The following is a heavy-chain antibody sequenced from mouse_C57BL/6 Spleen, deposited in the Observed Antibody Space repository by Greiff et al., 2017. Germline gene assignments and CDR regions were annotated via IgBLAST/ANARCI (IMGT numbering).Heavy chain of an antibody. V-gene: IGHV1-52*01. CDR3: ARGIYGNYEGNYFDY. J-gene: IGHJ2*01. D-gene: IGHD2-1*01. CDR1: GYTFTSYW. Sequence: QVQLQQPGAELVRPGSSVKLSCKASGYTFTSYWMHWVKQRPIQGLEWIGNIDPSDSATNYNQKFKDKATLTVDKSSSTSYMQLSSLTSADSAVYYCARGIYGNYEGNYFDYWGQGTTLTVSS. CDR2: IDPSDSAT.